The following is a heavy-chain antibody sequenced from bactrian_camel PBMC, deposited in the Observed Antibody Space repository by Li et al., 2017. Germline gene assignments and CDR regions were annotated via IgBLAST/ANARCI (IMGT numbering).Heavy chain of an antibody. Sequence: VQLVESGGGLVQPGGSLRLSCLASGFQFADYPMSWVRQAPGKGLEWVTQIAYDGWVSRYHDSAKGRFTISQDNVKNTVYLQMNSLKSEDTAVYYCYDDHGMGWGQGTQVTVS. V-gene: IGHV3-1*01. CDR1: GFQFADYP. D-gene: IGHD3*01. CDR2: IAYDGWVS. J-gene: IGHJ4*01. CDR3: YDDHGMG.